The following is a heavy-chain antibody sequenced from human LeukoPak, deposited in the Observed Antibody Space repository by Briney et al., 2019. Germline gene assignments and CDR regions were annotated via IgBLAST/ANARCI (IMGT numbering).Heavy chain of an antibody. CDR3: ARVIYDYVWGSYHPNWFDP. CDR2: MNPNSGNT. Sequence: GASVKVSCKASGYTFTSYDINWVRQATGQGLQWMGWMNPNSGNTGYAQKFQGRVTMTRNTSISTAYMELSSLRSEDTAVYYCARVIYDYVWGSYHPNWFDPWGQGTLVTVSS. V-gene: IGHV1-8*01. D-gene: IGHD3-16*02. J-gene: IGHJ5*02. CDR1: GYTFTSYD.